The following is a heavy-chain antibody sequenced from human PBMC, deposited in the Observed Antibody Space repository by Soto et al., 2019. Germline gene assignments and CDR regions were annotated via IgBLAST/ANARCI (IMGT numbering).Heavy chain of an antibody. J-gene: IGHJ4*02. Sequence: ASVKVSCKASGYTFTSYGISWVRQAPGQGLEWMGWISAYNGNTNYAQKLQGRVTMTTDTSTSTAYMELRSLRSDDTAVYYCASGRSDYDILTRYSPHNSWGQGTLVTVSS. D-gene: IGHD3-9*01. CDR3: ASGRSDYDILTRYSPHNS. CDR1: GYTFTSYG. CDR2: ISAYNGNT. V-gene: IGHV1-18*01.